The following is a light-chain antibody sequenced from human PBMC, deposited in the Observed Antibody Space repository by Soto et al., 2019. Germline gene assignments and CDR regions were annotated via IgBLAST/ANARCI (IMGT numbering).Light chain of an antibody. Sequence: QSVLTQPPSVSGAPGQRVTISCTGSSSNIGAGYDVHWYQQLPVTAPKLLIYGNSNRPSGVPDRFSGSKSGTSVSLAITGLQAEDEADYYCQSYDSSLSGDVFGTGTKLTVL. CDR3: QSYDSSLSGDV. J-gene: IGLJ1*01. CDR2: GNS. CDR1: SSNIGAGYD. V-gene: IGLV1-40*01.